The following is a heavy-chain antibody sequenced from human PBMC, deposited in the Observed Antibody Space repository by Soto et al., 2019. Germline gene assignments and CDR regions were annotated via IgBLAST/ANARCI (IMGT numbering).Heavy chain of an antibody. CDR1: GFTFRHVW. CDR3: TTDYYDSGGFYVLGY. CDR2: IKSKSAGGTS. V-gene: IGHV3-15*07. D-gene: IGHD3-22*01. Sequence: EVQLVESGGGLVQPGGSLRLSCAASGFTFRHVWMNWVRQAPGKGLEWVGRIKSKSAGGTSDYAAPVKDRFTISRDDAKNTLYLQMNSLKTEDTAMYYCTTDYYDSGGFYVLGYWGQGTLVTVSS. J-gene: IGHJ4*02.